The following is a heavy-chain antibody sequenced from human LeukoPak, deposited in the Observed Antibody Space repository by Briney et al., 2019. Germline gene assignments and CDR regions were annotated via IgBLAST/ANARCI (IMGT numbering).Heavy chain of an antibody. CDR3: ARAVGRLYYYDSSEGLDAFDI. D-gene: IGHD3-22*01. CDR1: GYTFTSYA. J-gene: IGHJ3*02. CDR2: INTNTGNP. V-gene: IGHV7-4-1*02. Sequence: ASVKVSCKASGYTFTSYAMNWVRQAPGQGLEWMGWINTNTGNPTYAQGFTGRFVFSLATSVSTAYLQISSLKAEDTAVYYCARAVGRLYYYDSSEGLDAFDIWGQGTMVTVSS.